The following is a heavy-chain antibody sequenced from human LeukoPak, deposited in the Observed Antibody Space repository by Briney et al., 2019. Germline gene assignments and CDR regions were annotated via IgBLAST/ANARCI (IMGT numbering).Heavy chain of an antibody. CDR1: GFTFSNYD. CDR3: LRDCNNIRCSGARMDV. V-gene: IGHV3-13*01. J-gene: IGHJ6*02. CDR2: IGTVGDT. Sequence: GESLRLSCAASGFTFSNYDMHWVRQATGKGLEWVSSIGTVGDTYYSDSVKGRFTISIENAKNSWYLQMSILRAGDTAVYYCLRDCNNIRCSGARMDVWGQGTTVIVSS. D-gene: IGHD2/OR15-2a*01.